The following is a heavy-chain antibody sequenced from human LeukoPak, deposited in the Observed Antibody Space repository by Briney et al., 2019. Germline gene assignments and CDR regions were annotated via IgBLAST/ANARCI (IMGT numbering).Heavy chain of an antibody. D-gene: IGHD5-18*01. CDR3: ARGSTGYSYGSRRYFDY. CDR1: GGSFSGYY. Sequence: SETLSLTCAVYGGSFSGYYWGWIRQPPGKGLEWIGSIYHSGSTYYNPSLKSRVTISVDTSKNQFSLKLSSVTAADTAVYYCARGSTGYSYGSRRYFDYWGQGTLVTVSS. J-gene: IGHJ4*02. CDR2: IYHSGST. V-gene: IGHV4-38-2*01.